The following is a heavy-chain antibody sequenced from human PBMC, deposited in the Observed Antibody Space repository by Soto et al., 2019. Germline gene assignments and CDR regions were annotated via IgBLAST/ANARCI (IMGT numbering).Heavy chain of an antibody. CDR3: AKCFKGTYHDY. CDR1: GFTFSSYA. Sequence: GSLRLYCAASGFTFSSYAMSWVRQAPGKGLEWVSTISGSGGSTYYADSVKGRFTISRDNSKNTLYLQMNSLRAEDTAVYYCAKCFKGTYHDYWAQGTLVTVSS. CDR2: ISGSGGST. D-gene: IGHD2-2*01. J-gene: IGHJ4*02. V-gene: IGHV3-23*01.